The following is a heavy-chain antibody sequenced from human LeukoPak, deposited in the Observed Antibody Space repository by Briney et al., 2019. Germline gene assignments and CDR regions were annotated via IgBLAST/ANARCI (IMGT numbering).Heavy chain of an antibody. V-gene: IGHV5-51*01. CDR3: ARQHSSGWYDGS. CDR2: IYPGDSDT. Sequence: GESLKISCKGSGYSFIDYWIGWVRQLPGKGLEWMGFIYPGDSDTRYSPSFQGQVTISADKSISTAYLQWNSLKASDTAMYYCARQHSSGWYDGSWGQGTLVTVSS. J-gene: IGHJ4*02. CDR1: GYSFIDYW. D-gene: IGHD6-19*01.